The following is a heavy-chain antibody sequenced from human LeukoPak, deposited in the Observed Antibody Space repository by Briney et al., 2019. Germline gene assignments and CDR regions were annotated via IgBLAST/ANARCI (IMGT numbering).Heavy chain of an antibody. D-gene: IGHD3-3*01. Sequence: VASVKVSCKASGVTFSSYAISWVRQAPGQGLEWMGGIIPIFGTANYAQKFQGRVTMTRDTSISTAYMELSSLRSEDTAVYYCARALTWSSTSYYYYYMDVWGKGTTVTISS. V-gene: IGHV1-69*05. CDR2: IIPIFGTA. J-gene: IGHJ6*03. CDR3: ARALTWSSTSYYYYYMDV. CDR1: GVTFSSYA.